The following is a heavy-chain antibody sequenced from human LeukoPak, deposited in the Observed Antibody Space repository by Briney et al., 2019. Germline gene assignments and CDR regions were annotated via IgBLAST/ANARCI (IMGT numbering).Heavy chain of an antibody. J-gene: IGHJ6*02. CDR2: INHSGST. V-gene: IGHV4-34*01. Sequence: SETLSLTCAVYGGSFSGYYWSWIRQPLGKGLGWIGEINHSGSTNYNPSLKSRVTISVDTSKNQFSLKLSSVTAADTAVYYCARVASIFRLGYCSSTSCPGGYYYYGMDVWGQGTTVTVSS. D-gene: IGHD2-2*01. CDR1: GGSFSGYY. CDR3: ARVASIFRLGYCSSTSCPGGYYYYGMDV.